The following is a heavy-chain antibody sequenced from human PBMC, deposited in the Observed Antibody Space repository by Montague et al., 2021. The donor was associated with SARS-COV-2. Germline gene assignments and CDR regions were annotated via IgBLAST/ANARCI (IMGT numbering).Heavy chain of an antibody. V-gene: IGHV4-28*01. D-gene: IGHD6-25*01. J-gene: IGHJ4*02. CDR3: ARSGRAGTLHY. CDR2: INYAGST. Sequence: SETLSLTCAVSGDSITGSHWWGWVRQPPGKGLEWTAYINYAGSTFYNPSLKSRVTMSVDTSKNQFSLKLSSVTTVDTAVYFCARSGRAGTLHYWGQGTLVTVSS. CDR1: GDSITGSHW.